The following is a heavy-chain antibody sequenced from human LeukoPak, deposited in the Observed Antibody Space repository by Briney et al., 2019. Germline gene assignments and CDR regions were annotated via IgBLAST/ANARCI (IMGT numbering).Heavy chain of an antibody. CDR1: GGSISSYY. V-gene: IGHV4-59*01. J-gene: IGHJ3*02. CDR3: ARAPHSGSHTIDAFDI. CDR2: IYYSGST. D-gene: IGHD1-26*01. Sequence: SETLSLTCTVSGGSISSYYWSWIRQPPGKGLEWIGYIYYSGSTNYNPSLKSRVTISVDTSKNQFSLKLSSVTAADTAVYYCARAPHSGSHTIDAFDIWGQGTMVTVSS.